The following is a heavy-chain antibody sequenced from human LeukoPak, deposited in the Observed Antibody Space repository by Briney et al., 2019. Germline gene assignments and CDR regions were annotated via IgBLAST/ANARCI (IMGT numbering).Heavy chain of an antibody. CDR1: GGSFSGYY. D-gene: IGHD3-22*01. J-gene: IGHJ4*02. CDR2: INHSGST. CDR3: ARGYHDPYYYDSSGHYGD. V-gene: IGHV4-34*01. Sequence: SETLPLTCAVYGGSFSGYYWSWIRQPPGKGLEWIGEINHSGSTNYNPSLKSRVTISVDTSKNQFSLKLSSVTAADTAVYYCARGYHDPYYYDSSGHYGDWGQGTLVTVSS.